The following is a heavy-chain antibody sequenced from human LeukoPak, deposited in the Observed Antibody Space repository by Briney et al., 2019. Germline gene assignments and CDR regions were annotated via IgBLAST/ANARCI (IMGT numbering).Heavy chain of an antibody. CDR2: ISGSGGST. Sequence: GGSLRLSCAASRFTFSSFGMSWVRQAPGKGLEWVSAISGSGGSTYYADSVKGRFTISRDNSKNTLYLQMNSLRAEDTAVYYCARADGSSFDYWGQGTLVTVSS. D-gene: IGHD3-10*01. J-gene: IGHJ4*02. CDR3: ARADGSSFDY. V-gene: IGHV3-23*01. CDR1: RFTFSSFG.